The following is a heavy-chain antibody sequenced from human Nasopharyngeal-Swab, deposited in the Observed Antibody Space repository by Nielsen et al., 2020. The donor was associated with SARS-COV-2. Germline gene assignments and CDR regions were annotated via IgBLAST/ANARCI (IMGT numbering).Heavy chain of an antibody. J-gene: IGHJ6*03. CDR3: AKENWGGNMTYYYYYYMDV. Sequence: GESLEISCAASGFTFSSYGMHWVRQAPGKGLEWVAFIRYDGSNKYYADSVKGRFTISRDNSKNTLYLQMNSLRAEDTAVYYCAKENWGGNMTYYYYYYMDVWGKGTTVTVSS. CDR2: IRYDGSNK. CDR1: GFTFSSYG. D-gene: IGHD7-27*01. V-gene: IGHV3-30*02.